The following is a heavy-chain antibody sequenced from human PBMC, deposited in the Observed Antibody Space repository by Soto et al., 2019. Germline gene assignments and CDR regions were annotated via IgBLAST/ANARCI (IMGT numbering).Heavy chain of an antibody. CDR1: GGPISPYY. D-gene: IGHD3-22*01. V-gene: IGHV4-4*07. J-gene: IGHJ6*02. CDR2: IYYTGST. Sequence: LSLTCTVSGGPISPYYWSWIRQPAGKGLEWIGRIYYTGSTNYNPPLKSRVSMSLDTARNQISLKVNFVTAADTAVYYCAREGGYFDSSGSGVYHYYGVDVWGRGTTVTVSS. CDR3: AREGGYFDSSGSGVYHYYGVDV.